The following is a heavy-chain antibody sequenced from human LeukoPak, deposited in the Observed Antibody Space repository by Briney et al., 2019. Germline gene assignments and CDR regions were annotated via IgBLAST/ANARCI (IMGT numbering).Heavy chain of an antibody. CDR3: ARVAEIYEPFDY. CDR2: ISAYSGNT. Sequence: ASVKVSCKASGYTFTSYGISWVRQAPGQGLEWMGWISAYSGNTNYAQKLQDRVTMTTDTSTSTAYMELRSLRSDDTAVYYCARVAEIYEPFDYWGQGTLVTVSS. D-gene: IGHD3-3*01. J-gene: IGHJ4*02. V-gene: IGHV1-18*01. CDR1: GYTFTSYG.